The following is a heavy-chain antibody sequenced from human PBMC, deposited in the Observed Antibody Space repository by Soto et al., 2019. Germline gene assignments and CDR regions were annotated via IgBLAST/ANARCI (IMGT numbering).Heavy chain of an antibody. CDR2: IYTSGST. Sequence: QVQLQESGPGLVKPSEPLSLTCTVSGGSISSYYWSWIRQPAGKGLEWIGRIYTSGSTNYKPSLNRRDAVSVDTSKNQCSLELSSVTAADTAVYYGARGRYSSTLSFDYWGQGTLVTVSS. CDR1: GGSISSYY. D-gene: IGHD6-13*01. J-gene: IGHJ4*02. V-gene: IGHV4-4*07. CDR3: ARGRYSSTLSFDY.